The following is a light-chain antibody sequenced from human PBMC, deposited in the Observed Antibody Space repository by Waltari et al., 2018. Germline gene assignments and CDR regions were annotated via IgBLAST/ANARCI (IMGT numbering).Light chain of an antibody. V-gene: IGKV1-5*03. J-gene: IGKJ1*01. CDR3: QDYNTYT. Sequence: DIQMTQSPSTLSESVGDRVTITCRASQRISPWLAWFQQKPGKAPKHLIYKESILQSGVPSMCSGSGAGTEYTLTISSLQPDDLATYYCQDYNTYTFGQGTKVGIK. CDR1: QRISPW. CDR2: KES.